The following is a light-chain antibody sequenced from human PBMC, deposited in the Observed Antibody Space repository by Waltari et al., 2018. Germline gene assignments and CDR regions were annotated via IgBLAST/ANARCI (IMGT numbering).Light chain of an antibody. CDR3: CSYAGTYRWV. CDR1: SSDVGNYNY. J-gene: IGLJ3*02. Sequence: QSALTQPRSVSGSPGQSVTISCTGTSSDVGNYNYASWYQQYPVTAPKLRIADVYNRPSGVPDRFSGSKSGNTASLTISGLQTEDEADYYCCSYAGTYRWVFGGGTKLTVL. V-gene: IGLV2-11*01. CDR2: DVY.